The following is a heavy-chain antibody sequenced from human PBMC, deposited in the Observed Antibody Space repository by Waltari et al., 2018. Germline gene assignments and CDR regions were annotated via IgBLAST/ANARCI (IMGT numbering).Heavy chain of an antibody. CDR1: GGSISSSRYY. J-gene: IGHJ4*02. Sequence: QLQLQESGPGMVKPSETLSLTCTVSGGSISSSRYYWGWIRQPPGKGLEWIGSIHYSGSTYYNPSLKSRVTISVDTSKNQFSLKLSSVTAADTAVYYCARHGDYGSGSYYNKRQIYYFDYWGQGTLVTVSS. CDR2: IHYSGST. V-gene: IGHV4-39*01. D-gene: IGHD3-10*01. CDR3: ARHGDYGSGSYYNKRQIYYFDY.